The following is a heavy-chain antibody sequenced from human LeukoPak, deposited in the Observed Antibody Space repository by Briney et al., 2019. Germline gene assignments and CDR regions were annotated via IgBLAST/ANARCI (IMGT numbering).Heavy chain of an antibody. CDR1: GFTFSSYA. CDR3: AKDSTYYDILTGYYDADYYYGMDV. Sequence: PGGSLRLPCAASGFTFSSYAMSWVRQAPGKGLEWVSAISGSGGSTYYADSVKGRFTISRDNSKNTLYLQMNSLRAEDTAVYYCAKDSTYYDILTGYYDADYYYGMDVWGKGTTVTVSS. D-gene: IGHD3-9*01. V-gene: IGHV3-23*01. J-gene: IGHJ6*04. CDR2: ISGSGGST.